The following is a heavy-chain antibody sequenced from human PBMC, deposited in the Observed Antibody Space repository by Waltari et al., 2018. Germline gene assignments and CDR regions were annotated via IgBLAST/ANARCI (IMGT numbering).Heavy chain of an antibody. CDR3: ARHRTRSTLYNWFDP. D-gene: IGHD2-15*01. Sequence: EVQLVQSGAAVKKPGESLRISCQGSGFNFSNYWIGWVRQKPGKGLEWMGIIYPGDSDTRYSPSFQGHVTMSVDKSIRTAYLQWNSLKASDTAIYYCARHRTRSTLYNWFDPWGQGTQVSVSS. V-gene: IGHV5-51*01. J-gene: IGHJ5*02. CDR1: GFNFSNYW. CDR2: IYPGDSDT.